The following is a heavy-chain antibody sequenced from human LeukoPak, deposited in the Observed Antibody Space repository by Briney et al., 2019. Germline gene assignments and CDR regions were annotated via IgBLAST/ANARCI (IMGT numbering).Heavy chain of an antibody. CDR2: IFFSGHS. V-gene: IGHV4-59*12. D-gene: IGHD6-25*01. CDR3: ARIDPLGFFDQ. J-gene: IGHJ4*02. Sequence: SETLSLTCSVSGAFSSRYYWSWVRQPLGKGLEWIGHIFFSGHSNYKPSLTSRLSMSVETSKAQFSLELPSVTAADTAVYYCARIDPLGFFDQWGPGTPVTVSS. CDR1: GAFSSRYY.